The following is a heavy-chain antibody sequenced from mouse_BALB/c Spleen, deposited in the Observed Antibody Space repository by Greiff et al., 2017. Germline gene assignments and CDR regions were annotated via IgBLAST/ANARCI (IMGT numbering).Heavy chain of an antibody. D-gene: IGHD2-4*01. J-gene: IGHJ4*01. CDR1: GYAFSSYW. CDR2: IYPGDGDT. Sequence: QVQLQQSGAELVRPGSSVRISCKASGYAFSSYWMNWVKQRPGQGLEWIGQIYPGDGDTNYNGKFKGKATLTADKSSSTAYMQLSSLTSEDSAVYFCARSGDDYHYYAMDYWGQGTSVTVSS. V-gene: IGHV1-80*01. CDR3: ARSGDDYHYYAMDY.